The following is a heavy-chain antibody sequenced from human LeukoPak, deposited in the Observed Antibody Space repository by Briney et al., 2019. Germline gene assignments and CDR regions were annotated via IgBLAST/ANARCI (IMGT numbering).Heavy chain of an antibody. Sequence: SVKVSCKASGGTFSSYAISWVRQAPGQGLEWMGGIIPIFGTANYAQKFQGRVTITADEYTSKAYLELSSVRSEDTAVYYCARETSYYDILTGYFYYFDYWGQGTLVTVSS. CDR3: ARETSYYDILTGYFYYFDY. CDR1: GGTFSSYA. CDR2: IIPIFGTA. V-gene: IGHV1-69*01. J-gene: IGHJ4*02. D-gene: IGHD3-9*01.